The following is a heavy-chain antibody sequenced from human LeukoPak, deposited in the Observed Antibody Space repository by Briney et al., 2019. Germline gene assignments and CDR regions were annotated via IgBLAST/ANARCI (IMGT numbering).Heavy chain of an antibody. V-gene: IGHV1-69*01. Sequence: SVKVSCKASGGTFSSYAISWVRQAPGQGLEWMGGIIPIFGTAKYAQRFQGRVAITADESTSTAYMELSSLRSEDTAVYYCARAKSLRDMATSQGSWGQGTLVTVSS. CDR2: IIPIFGTA. CDR1: GGTFSSYA. J-gene: IGHJ5*02. CDR3: ARAKSLRDMATSQGS. D-gene: IGHD5-24*01.